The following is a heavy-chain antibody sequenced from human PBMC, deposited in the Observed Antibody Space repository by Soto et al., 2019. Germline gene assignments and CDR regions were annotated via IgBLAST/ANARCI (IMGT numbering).Heavy chain of an antibody. CDR2: INHSGST. CDR3: ARVPLTSVVVPAVAFDI. V-gene: IGHV4-34*01. D-gene: IGHD2-2*01. CDR1: GGSFSGYY. J-gene: IGHJ3*02. Sequence: QVQLQQWGAGLLKPSETLSLTCAVYGGSFSGYYWSWIRQPPGKGLEWIGEINHSGSTNYNPSLKSRVTISVDTSKSQFSLKLSSVTAADTAVYYCARVPLTSVVVPAVAFDIWGQGTMVTVSS.